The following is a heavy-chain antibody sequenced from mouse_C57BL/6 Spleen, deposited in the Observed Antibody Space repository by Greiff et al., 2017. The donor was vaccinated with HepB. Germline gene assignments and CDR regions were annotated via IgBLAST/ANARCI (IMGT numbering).Heavy chain of an antibody. Sequence: VQLKESGPELVKPGASVKISCKASGYSFTDYNMNWVKQSNGKSLEWIGVINPNYGTTSYNQKFKGKATLTVDQSSSTAYMQLNSLTSEDSAVYYCAKTAQATYYAMDYWGQGTSVTVSS. J-gene: IGHJ4*01. CDR3: AKTAQATYYAMDY. D-gene: IGHD3-2*02. CDR2: INPNYGTT. V-gene: IGHV1-39*01. CDR1: GYSFTDYN.